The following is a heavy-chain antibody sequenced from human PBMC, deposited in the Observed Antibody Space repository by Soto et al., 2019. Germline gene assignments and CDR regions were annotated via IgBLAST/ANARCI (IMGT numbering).Heavy chain of an antibody. CDR1: GVSISSSH. CDR2: FYYTGST. Sequence: SETLSLTCTVSGVSISSSHWSWIRQSPAKGLEWIGYFYYTGSTNSSPSLKSRVTMSIDTSKNQFFLRLSSVTAADTAVYFCASHPTITTNFYYWGQGALVTVSS. J-gene: IGHJ4*02. D-gene: IGHD5-12*01. CDR3: ASHPTITTNFYY. V-gene: IGHV4-59*08.